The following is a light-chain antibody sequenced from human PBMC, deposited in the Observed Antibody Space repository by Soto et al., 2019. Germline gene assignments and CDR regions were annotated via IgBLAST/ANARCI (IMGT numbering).Light chain of an antibody. V-gene: IGLV1-44*01. CDR2: NDY. Sequence: SVLTQPPSASGTPGQRVTMSCSGRSSNIGSNAVDWYQQLPGTAPRLLIYNDYLRPSGVPDRFSGSKSGTSASLAISGLQSEDEADYYCAAWDDTLSGPVFGGGTKLTVL. CDR1: SSNIGSNA. J-gene: IGLJ3*02. CDR3: AAWDDTLSGPV.